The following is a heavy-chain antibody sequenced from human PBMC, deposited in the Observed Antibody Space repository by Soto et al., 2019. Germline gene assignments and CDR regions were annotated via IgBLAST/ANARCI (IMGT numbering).Heavy chain of an antibody. D-gene: IGHD6-13*01. CDR2: INAGNGNT. V-gene: IGHV1-3*01. CDR3: AREGVSSSSFPY. Sequence: QVQLVQSGAEVKKPGASVKVSCKASGYTFTSYAMHWVRQAPGQRLEWMGWINAGNGNTKYSQKFQGRVTFTRDTSASTAYMELSSLRSEDTAVYYGAREGVSSSSFPYWGQGTLVTVSS. CDR1: GYTFTSYA. J-gene: IGHJ4*02.